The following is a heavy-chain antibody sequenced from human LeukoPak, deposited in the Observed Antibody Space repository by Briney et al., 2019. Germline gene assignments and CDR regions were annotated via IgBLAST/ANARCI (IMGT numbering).Heavy chain of an antibody. D-gene: IGHD1-1*01. CDR3: ATVGRGNDRRDAFDI. V-gene: IGHV1-24*01. Sequence: ASVKVSCKVSGYTLTELSMHWVRLAPGKGLEWMGGFDPEDGETIYAQKFQGRVTMTEDTSTDTAYMELSSLRSEDTAVYYCATVGRGNDRRDAFDIWGQGTMVTVSS. CDR1: GYTLTELS. CDR2: FDPEDGET. J-gene: IGHJ3*02.